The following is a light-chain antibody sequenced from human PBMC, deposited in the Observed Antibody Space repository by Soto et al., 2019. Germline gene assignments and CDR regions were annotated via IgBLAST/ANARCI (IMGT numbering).Light chain of an antibody. J-gene: IGKJ4*01. CDR3: KQRSNWPLT. CDR2: GAS. Sequence: EIVMTQSPATLSVSPGERATLSCRASQSVSSNLAWYQQKPGQAPRLLIYGASTRATGIPARFSGSGSGTELKLTIRRMQSEDFAAYYCKQRSNWPLTFGGGTKVDIK. CDR1: QSVSSN. V-gene: IGKV3-15*01.